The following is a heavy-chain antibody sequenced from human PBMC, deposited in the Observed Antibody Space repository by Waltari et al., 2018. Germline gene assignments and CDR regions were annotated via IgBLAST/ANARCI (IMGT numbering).Heavy chain of an antibody. D-gene: IGHD7-27*01. Sequence: EVQMVESGGGSVKPGDSLRLSCVASGFGFTAAWLTWVRQAPGKGLELGGCIKSQNDGATTDFAASVRGRFSISRDDSQNMVFLQMNSLRVEDTALYYCTTLDAPWGGWGHGTLVTVSS. V-gene: IGHV3-15*01. CDR3: TTLDAPWGG. J-gene: IGHJ4*01. CDR2: IKSQNDGATT. CDR1: GFGFTAAW.